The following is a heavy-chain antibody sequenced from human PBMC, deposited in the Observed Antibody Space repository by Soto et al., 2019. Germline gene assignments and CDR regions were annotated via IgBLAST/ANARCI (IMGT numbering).Heavy chain of an antibody. CDR3: AREWAYCSGGSCYAGYFDY. CDR2: IIPIFGTA. V-gene: IGHV1-69*13. Sequence: SVKVSCKASGGTFSSYAISWVRQAPGQGLEWMGGIIPIFGTANYAQKFQGRVTITADESTSTAYMELSSLRSEDTAVYYCAREWAYCSGGSCYAGYFDYWGQGTLVTVSS. D-gene: IGHD2-15*01. J-gene: IGHJ4*02. CDR1: GGTFSSYA.